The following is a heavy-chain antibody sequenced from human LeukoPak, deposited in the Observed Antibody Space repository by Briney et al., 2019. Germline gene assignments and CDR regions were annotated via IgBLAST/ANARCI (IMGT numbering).Heavy chain of an antibody. V-gene: IGHV3-23*01. Sequence: GGSLRLSCAASVFTFSNYAMSWVRQAPGKGLEWVSSISGSGGSTYYADSVKGRLTISRDNSKNTLYLQMNSLRAEDTAVYYCAKADSSGWYEGNWFDPWGQGTLVTVSS. CDR1: VFTFSNYA. D-gene: IGHD6-13*01. CDR3: AKADSSGWYEGNWFDP. J-gene: IGHJ5*02. CDR2: ISGSGGST.